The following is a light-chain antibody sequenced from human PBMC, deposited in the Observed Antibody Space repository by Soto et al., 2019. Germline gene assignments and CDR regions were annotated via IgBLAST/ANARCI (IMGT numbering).Light chain of an antibody. J-gene: IGLJ3*02. CDR3: CSYAGGRPWV. CDR1: SSDFESSNL. CDR2: EGS. V-gene: IGLV2-23*01. Sequence: QSALTQPASVSGSPGQSITISCTGTSSDFESSNLVSWYQHHPDKAPKLVIYEGSKRPSGVSDRFSGSKSGNTASLTISGLQAEDEADFYSCSYAGGRPWVFGGGTKVTVL.